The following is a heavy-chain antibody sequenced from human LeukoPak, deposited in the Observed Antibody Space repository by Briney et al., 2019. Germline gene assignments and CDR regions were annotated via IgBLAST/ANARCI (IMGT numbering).Heavy chain of an antibody. J-gene: IGHJ4*02. CDR1: GGSINTGGSGGYY. V-gene: IGHV4-39*01. D-gene: IGHD2-2*01. CDR2: IYYSGST. CDR3: ARREDIVVVPAGFDY. Sequence: SETLSLTCTVSGGSINTGGSGGYYWSWIRQHPGKGLEWIGSIYYSGSTYYNPSLKSRVTISVDTSKNQFSLKLSSVTAADTAVYYCARREDIVVVPAGFDYWGQGTLVTVSS.